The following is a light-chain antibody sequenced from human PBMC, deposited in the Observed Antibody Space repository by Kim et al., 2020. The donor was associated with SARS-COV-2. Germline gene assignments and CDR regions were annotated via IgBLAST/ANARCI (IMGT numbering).Light chain of an antibody. CDR2: GAS. CDR3: QQYGSSPPLMYT. V-gene: IGKV3-20*01. CDR1: QSVSGRY. J-gene: IGKJ2*01. Sequence: GESATLSCRASQSVSGRYLAWYQQKPGQAPRLLIYGASSRASGIPDRFSGSVSGTDFTLTISRLEPEDFAVYYCQQYGSSPPLMYTFGQGTKLEI.